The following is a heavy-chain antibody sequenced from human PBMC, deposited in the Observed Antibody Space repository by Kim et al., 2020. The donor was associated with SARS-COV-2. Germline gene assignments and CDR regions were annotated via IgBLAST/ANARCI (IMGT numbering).Heavy chain of an antibody. CDR2: INPNSGGT. CDR3: ARDLGRSEDYGGNAAGENWFDP. D-gene: IGHD4-17*01. J-gene: IGHJ5*02. Sequence: ASVKVSCKASGYTFTGYYMHWVRQAPGQGLEWMGRINPNSGGTNYAQKFQGRVTMTRDTSISTAYMELSRLRSDDTAVYYCARDLGRSEDYGGNAAGENWFDPWGQGTLVTVSS. V-gene: IGHV1-2*06. CDR1: GYTFTGYY.